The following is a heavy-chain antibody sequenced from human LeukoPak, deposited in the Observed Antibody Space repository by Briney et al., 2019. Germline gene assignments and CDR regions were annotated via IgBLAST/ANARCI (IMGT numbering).Heavy chain of an antibody. CDR2: TSAGDGNT. V-gene: IGHV3-23*01. CDR3: AKDLLNWTFDI. J-gene: IGHJ3*02. D-gene: IGHD1-1*01. CDR1: GFTCSTYA. Sequence: PGGSLRLSCAASGFTCSTYAMTWVRQAPGKGLEWVSTTSAGDGNTYYADSVKGRFTISRDNSKNTLYLQMKSLRAEDTAVYYCAKDLLNWTFDIWGQGTMVTVSS.